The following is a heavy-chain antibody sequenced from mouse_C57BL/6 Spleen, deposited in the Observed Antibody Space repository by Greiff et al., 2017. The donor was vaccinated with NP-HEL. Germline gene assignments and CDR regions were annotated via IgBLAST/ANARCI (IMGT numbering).Heavy chain of an antibody. CDR2: INPGSGGT. D-gene: IGHD4-1*02. J-gene: IGHJ1*03. CDR3: ARRGSTGTSWYFDV. Sequence: VQLQQSGAELVRPGTSVKVSCKASGYAFTNYLIEWVKQRPGQGLEWIGVINPGSGGTNYNEKFKGKATLTADKSSSTAYMQLSSLTSEDSAVYFCARRGSTGTSWYFDVWGTGTTVTVSS. CDR1: GYAFTNYL. V-gene: IGHV1-54*01.